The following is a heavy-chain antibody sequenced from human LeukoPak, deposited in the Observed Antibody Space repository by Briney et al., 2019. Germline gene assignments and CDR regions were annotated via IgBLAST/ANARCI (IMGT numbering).Heavy chain of an antibody. V-gene: IGHV4-34*01. D-gene: IGHD1-1*01. Sequence: SSETLSLTCAVYGGSFSGYYWSWIRQPPGKGLEWIGEINHSGSTNYKSSLKSRVAVSVDTSKNQFSLTLTSVTAADTAVYYCTRDRELGYWSQGTLVTVSS. CDR1: GGSFSGYY. CDR2: INHSGST. CDR3: TRDRELGY. J-gene: IGHJ4*02.